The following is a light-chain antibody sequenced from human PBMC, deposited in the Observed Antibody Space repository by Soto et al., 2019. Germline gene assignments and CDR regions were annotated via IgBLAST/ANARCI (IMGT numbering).Light chain of an antibody. CDR2: AAS. CDR1: QGISNY. CDR3: QKYNSAPPYT. Sequence: DIQMTQSPSSLSASVGDRVTITCRASQGISNYLAWYQQKPGKVPKLLIYAASTLQSGVPSRFSGSGSGTDFNLTIRSLQPEDVATDYCQKYNSAPPYTFGQGTKLEIK. V-gene: IGKV1-27*01. J-gene: IGKJ2*01.